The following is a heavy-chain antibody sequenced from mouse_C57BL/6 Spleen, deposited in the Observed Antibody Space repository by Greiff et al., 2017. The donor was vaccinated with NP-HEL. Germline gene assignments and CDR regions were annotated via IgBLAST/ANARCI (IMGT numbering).Heavy chain of an antibody. V-gene: IGHV6-3*01. CDR2: IRLKSDNYAT. D-gene: IGHD2-5*01. J-gene: IGHJ3*01. CDR3: TGSNVFAY. Sequence: EVKLEESGGGLVQPGGSMKLSCVASGFTFSNYWMNWVRQSPEKGLEWVAQIRLKSDNYATHYAESVKGRFTISRDDSKSSVYLQMNNLRAEDTGIYYCTGSNVFAYWGQGTLVTVSA. CDR1: GFTFSNYW.